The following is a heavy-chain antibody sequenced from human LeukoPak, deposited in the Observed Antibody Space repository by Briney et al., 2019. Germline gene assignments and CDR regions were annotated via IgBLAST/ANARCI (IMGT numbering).Heavy chain of an antibody. CDR1: GYTFTSYG. V-gene: IGHV1-18*01. CDR3: ARDRLVVPAAKSAFDI. D-gene: IGHD2-2*01. Sequence: ASVKVSCKASGYTFTSYGISWVRQAPGQGLEWMGWISAYNGNTNYAQKLQGRVTMTTDTSTSTAYMELRSLRSDDTAVYYCARDRLVVPAAKSAFDIWGQGTMVTVSS. J-gene: IGHJ3*02. CDR2: ISAYNGNT.